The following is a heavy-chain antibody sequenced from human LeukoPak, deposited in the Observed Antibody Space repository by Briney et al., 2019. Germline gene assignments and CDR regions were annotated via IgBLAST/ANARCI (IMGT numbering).Heavy chain of an antibody. D-gene: IGHD3-3*01. Sequence: GGSLRLSCVASGFTFSHSWMTWVRQAPGKGLEWVGHIKEDGSSQNYADSVKGRFTISRDNTKNSLYLQMNSLRVEDTAVFYCARDQYDTWSRRGNFDSWGQGTLVIVSS. CDR2: IKEDGSSQ. CDR1: GFTFSHSW. CDR3: ARDQYDTWSRRGNFDS. J-gene: IGHJ4*02. V-gene: IGHV3-7*03.